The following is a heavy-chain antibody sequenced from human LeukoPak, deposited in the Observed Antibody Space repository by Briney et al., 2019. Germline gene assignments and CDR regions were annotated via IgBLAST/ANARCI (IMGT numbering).Heavy chain of an antibody. J-gene: IGHJ5*02. V-gene: IGHV1-8*03. Sequence: VASVRVSCKASGYTFTSYDINWVRQATGQGLEWMGWMNPNSGNTGYAQKFQGRVTITRNTSISTAYMELSSLRSEDTAVYYCAHTSVTAGGFGPWGQGTLVTVSS. CDR2: MNPNSGNT. CDR1: GYTFTSYD. CDR3: AHTSVTAGGFGP. D-gene: IGHD2-21*02.